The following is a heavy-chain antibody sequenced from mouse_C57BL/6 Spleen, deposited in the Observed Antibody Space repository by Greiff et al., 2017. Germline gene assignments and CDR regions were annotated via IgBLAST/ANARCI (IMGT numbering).Heavy chain of an antibody. Sequence: VHLVESGAELAKPGASVKLSCKASGYTFTSYWMHWVKQRPGQGLEWIGHINPSSGYTKYNQKFKDKATLTADKSSSTAYMQLSSLTYEDSADYYCARDGSSPFDYWGKGTTLTVSS. CDR3: ARDGSSPFDY. J-gene: IGHJ2*01. D-gene: IGHD1-1*01. CDR1: GYTFTSYW. V-gene: IGHV1-7*01. CDR2: INPSSGYT.